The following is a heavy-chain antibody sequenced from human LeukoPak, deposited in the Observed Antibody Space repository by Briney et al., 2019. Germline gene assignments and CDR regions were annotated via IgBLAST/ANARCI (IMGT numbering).Heavy chain of an antibody. CDR1: GLTFNSYE. J-gene: IGHJ3*02. CDR2: ITSSGSTI. Sequence: GGSLRLSCAASGLTFNSYEMRSVRQAPGKGLECVSYITSSGSTIYYADSVKGRFTISRDNAKCSLYLQMNSLRAEDTAVYYCARGRGSDWYDGFDIWGQGTMVTVSS. D-gene: IGHD6-19*01. V-gene: IGHV3-48*03. CDR3: ARGRGSDWYDGFDI.